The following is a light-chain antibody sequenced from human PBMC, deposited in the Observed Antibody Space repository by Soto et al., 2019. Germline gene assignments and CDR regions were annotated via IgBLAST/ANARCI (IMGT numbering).Light chain of an antibody. V-gene: IGKV4-1*01. Sequence: DIVMTQSPDSLAVSLGERATINCKSSQSVLYSSNNKNYLAWYQQKPGQPPKLVIYWASTRESGVPDRFSGSGSGTDFTLTISSLQAEYVAVYYCQQYYSTPRTFGQGTKVEIK. CDR2: WAS. J-gene: IGKJ1*01. CDR3: QQYYSTPRT. CDR1: QSVLYSSNNKNY.